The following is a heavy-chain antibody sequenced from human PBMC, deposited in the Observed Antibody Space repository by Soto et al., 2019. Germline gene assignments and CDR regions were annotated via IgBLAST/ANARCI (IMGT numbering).Heavy chain of an antibody. Sequence: GGSLKISGDGSGYIFTTDCIGLVRQMPGKGLEWMGIIYPGDSDTRYSPSFQGQVSISADKSISTAYLQWSRLKASDTAMYYCARPFDTRGWYDYWGQGTLVTVSS. CDR2: IYPGDSDT. CDR1: GYIFTTDC. D-gene: IGHD6-19*01. CDR3: ARPFDTRGWYDY. J-gene: IGHJ4*02. V-gene: IGHV5-51*01.